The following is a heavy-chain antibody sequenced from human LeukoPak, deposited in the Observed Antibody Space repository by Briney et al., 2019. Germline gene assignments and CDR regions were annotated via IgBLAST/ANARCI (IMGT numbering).Heavy chain of an antibody. CDR3: ARDKGSSWTTGVLVDY. Sequence: ASVKVSCKASGYTFTSYAMNWVRQAPGQGLEWMGWINTNTGNSTYAQGFTGRFVFSLDTSVSTAYLQISSLKAEDTAVYYCARDKGSSWTTGVLVDYWGQGTLVTVSS. V-gene: IGHV7-4-1*02. CDR1: GYTFTSYA. CDR2: INTNTGNS. D-gene: IGHD6-13*01. J-gene: IGHJ4*02.